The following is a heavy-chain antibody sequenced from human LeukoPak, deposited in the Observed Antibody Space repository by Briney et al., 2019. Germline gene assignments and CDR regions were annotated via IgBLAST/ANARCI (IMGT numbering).Heavy chain of an antibody. CDR2: IRQDGSAR. D-gene: IGHD6-19*01. V-gene: IGHV3-7*01. J-gene: IGHJ4*02. CDR1: GFTFSHYW. Sequence: GGSLRLSCAGSGFTFSHYWMSWVRQAPGKGLEWVANIRQDGSARSYVDSVKGRFTISRDNAKDSLFLQLDSLRADDTAVYYCVRIGWPSNGGWYFGQWGQGTLVTVSS. CDR3: VRIGWPSNGGWYFGQ.